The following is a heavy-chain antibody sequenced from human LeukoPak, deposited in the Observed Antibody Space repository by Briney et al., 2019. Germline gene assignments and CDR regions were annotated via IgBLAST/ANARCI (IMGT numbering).Heavy chain of an antibody. V-gene: IGHV3-66*01. CDR2: IYSGGSA. D-gene: IGHD3-22*01. CDR1: GFTVSSSY. CDR3: ARGASNNYFDSSGYRYFQQ. J-gene: IGHJ1*01. Sequence: GGSLRLSCAASGFTVSSSYMSWVRQAPGKWLEWVSVIYSGGSAFYADSVKGRFTVSRDIFKNTVYLQMNSLRAEDTAVYFCARGASNNYFDSSGYRYFQQWGQGTLVTVSS.